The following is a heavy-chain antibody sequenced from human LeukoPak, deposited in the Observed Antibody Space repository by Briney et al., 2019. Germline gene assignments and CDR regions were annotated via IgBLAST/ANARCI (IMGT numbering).Heavy chain of an antibody. J-gene: IGHJ4*02. D-gene: IGHD3-3*01. CDR2: IYTSGST. CDR1: GGSISSYY. V-gene: IGHV4-4*07. Sequence: SETLSLTCTVSGGSISSYYWSWIRQPAGKGLEWIGRIYTSGSTNYNPSLKSRVTMSVDTSKNQFSLKLSSVTAADTAVYYCARESRVLRFLGYFDYWGQGTLVTVSS. CDR3: ARESRVLRFLGYFDY.